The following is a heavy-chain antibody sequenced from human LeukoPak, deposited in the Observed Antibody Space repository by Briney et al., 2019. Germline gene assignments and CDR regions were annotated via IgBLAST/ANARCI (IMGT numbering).Heavy chain of an antibody. V-gene: IGHV3-23*01. CDR1: GFTFSSYA. Sequence: GGSLRLSCAASGFTFSSYAMSWVRQAPGKGLEWVSAISGSGGSTYYADSVKGRFTISRDNSKNTLYLQMNSLRAEDTAVYYCAKFQGATVTTEYYYYYGMDVWGQGTTVTVSS. CDR3: AKFQGATVTTEYYYYYGMDV. CDR2: ISGSGGST. J-gene: IGHJ6*02. D-gene: IGHD4-17*01.